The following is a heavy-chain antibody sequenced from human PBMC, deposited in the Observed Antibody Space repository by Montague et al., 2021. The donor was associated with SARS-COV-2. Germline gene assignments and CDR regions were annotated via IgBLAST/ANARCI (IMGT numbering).Heavy chain of an antibody. CDR3: ARPLGGGYQLLCDH. CDR2: ISYDGSNK. CDR1: GFTFSSYA. V-gene: IGHV3-30*04. D-gene: IGHD2-2*01. J-gene: IGHJ4*02. Sequence: SLRLSCAASGFTFSSYAMHWVRQAPGKGLEWVAVISYDGSNKYYADSVKGRFTISRDNSKNTLYLQMNSLRAEDTAVYYCARPLGGGYQLLCDHWGQGTLVTVSS.